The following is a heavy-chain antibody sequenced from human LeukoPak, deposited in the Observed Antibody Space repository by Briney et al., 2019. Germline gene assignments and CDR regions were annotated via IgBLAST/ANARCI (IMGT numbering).Heavy chain of an antibody. Sequence: SETLSLTCAVYGGSFSNYYWSWIRQSPGKGLEWIGEINESGSANYNPSLKSRVTISVDTSKNQFSLRLRSVTAADTAVYYCARGLNNRKSGRRFDVFEIWGQGTMTVSS. D-gene: IGHD1-14*01. CDR3: ARGLNNRKSGRRFDVFEI. CDR1: GGSFSNYY. CDR2: INESGSA. J-gene: IGHJ3*02. V-gene: IGHV4-34*01.